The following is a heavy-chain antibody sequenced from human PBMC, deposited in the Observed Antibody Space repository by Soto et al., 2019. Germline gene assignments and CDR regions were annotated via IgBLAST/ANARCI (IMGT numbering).Heavy chain of an antibody. Sequence: ASVKVSCKASGYTFTGYYMHWVRQAPGQGLEWMGWINPDSGGTNYAQKFQGRVTMTRDTSISTAYMELSRLRSDDTAVYYCARELQGLYYFDYWGQGTLVTVSS. V-gene: IGHV1-2*02. CDR3: ARELQGLYYFDY. D-gene: IGHD4-4*01. CDR1: GYTFTGYY. J-gene: IGHJ4*02. CDR2: INPDSGGT.